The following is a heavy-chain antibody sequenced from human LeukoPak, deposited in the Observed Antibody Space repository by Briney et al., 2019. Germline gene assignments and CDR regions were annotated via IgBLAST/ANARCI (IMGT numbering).Heavy chain of an antibody. V-gene: IGHV4-4*02. Sequence: SETLSLTCAVSGGSISSSNWWSWVRQPPGKGLEWIGEIYHSGSTNYNPSLKSRVTISVDKSKNQFSLKLSSVTAADTAVYYCARATSGDYYGSGSYFDYWGQGTLVTVSP. CDR1: GGSISSSNW. CDR2: IYHSGST. D-gene: IGHD3-10*01. CDR3: ARATSGDYYGSGSYFDY. J-gene: IGHJ4*02.